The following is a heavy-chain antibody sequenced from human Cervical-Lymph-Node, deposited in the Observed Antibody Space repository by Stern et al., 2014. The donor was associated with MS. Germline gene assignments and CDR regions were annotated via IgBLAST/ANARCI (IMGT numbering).Heavy chain of an antibody. Sequence: VQLLESGGGVVLPGRSLRLSCAASGFVFRRYALHWVRQAPGKGLEWVALISYDGRDKYYTDSVKGRFTVSRDNSNNTVDLEMNSLRLEDTAVYYCAKGGSGSYLDWGQGSLVTVSS. CDR3: AKGGSGSYLD. CDR2: ISYDGRDK. V-gene: IGHV3-30*04. D-gene: IGHD1-26*01. CDR1: GFVFRRYA. J-gene: IGHJ4*02.